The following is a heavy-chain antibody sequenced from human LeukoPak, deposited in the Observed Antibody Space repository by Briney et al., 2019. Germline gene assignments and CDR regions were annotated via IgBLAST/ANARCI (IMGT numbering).Heavy chain of an antibody. J-gene: IGHJ4*02. Sequence: ASVKVSCKASGYTFTSYGISWVRQAPGQGLEWMGWISAYNGNTNYAQKLQGRVTMATDTSTSTAYMELSRLRSDDTAVYYCAGNTIFGVVPLDWGQGTLVTVSS. CDR3: AGNTIFGVVPLD. CDR1: GYTFTSYG. D-gene: IGHD3-3*01. CDR2: ISAYNGNT. V-gene: IGHV1-18*01.